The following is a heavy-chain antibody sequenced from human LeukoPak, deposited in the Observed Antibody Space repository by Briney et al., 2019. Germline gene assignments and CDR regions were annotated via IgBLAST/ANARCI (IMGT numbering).Heavy chain of an antibody. CDR1: GFTFSSYA. CDR2: ITGSGRST. CDR3: AKVYGSGSYYNFDY. Sequence: PGGSPRLSCAASGFTFSSYAMSWVRQAPGKGLDWVSTITGSGRSTYYADSVKGRFTVSRDNSKNTLYLQMNSLGAEDTAVYYCAKVYGSGSYYNFDYWGQGTLVTVPS. D-gene: IGHD3-10*01. V-gene: IGHV3-23*01. J-gene: IGHJ4*02.